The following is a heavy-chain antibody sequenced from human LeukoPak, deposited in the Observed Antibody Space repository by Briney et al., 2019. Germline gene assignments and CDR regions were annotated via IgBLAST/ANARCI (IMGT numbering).Heavy chain of an antibody. V-gene: IGHV4-59*08. CDR3: ARSIIGTRSKFDY. CDR1: GGSISSYY. CDR2: VYYSGSS. J-gene: IGHJ4*02. Sequence: SETLSLTCTVSGGSISSYYWSWIRPPAGKGLEWIRYVYYSGSSNYNPSLKSRVTISVDTSKNHFTLKLSSVTAADTAVYSCARSIIGTRSKFDYWGQGTLVTVSS. D-gene: IGHD1/OR15-1a*01.